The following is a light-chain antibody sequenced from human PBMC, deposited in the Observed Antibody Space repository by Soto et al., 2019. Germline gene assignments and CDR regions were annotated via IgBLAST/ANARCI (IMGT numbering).Light chain of an antibody. CDR2: GNS. J-gene: IGLJ1*01. V-gene: IGLV1-40*01. CDR3: QSYDSSLSGYV. CDR1: SSNIRAGYD. Sequence: QSALTQPPSVSGAPGQRVTISCTGNSSNIRAGYDVHWYQQLPGTAPKLLIYGNSNRPSGVPDRFSGSKSGTSASLAITGLQAEDEADYYCQSYDSSLSGYVFGTGTKVTVL.